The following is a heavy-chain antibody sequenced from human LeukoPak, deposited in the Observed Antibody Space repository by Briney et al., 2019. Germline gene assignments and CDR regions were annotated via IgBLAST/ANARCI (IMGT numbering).Heavy chain of an antibody. J-gene: IGHJ4*02. CDR2: ISSSSSYI. CDR3: ARDTYDSSGYYDY. V-gene: IGHV3-21*01. D-gene: IGHD3-22*01. Sequence: GGSLRLSCAASGFTFSSYWMSWVRQAPGKGLEWVSSISSSSSYIYYADSVKGRFTISRDNAKNSLYLQMNSLRAEDTAVYYCARDTYDSSGYYDYWGQGTLVTVSS. CDR1: GFTFSSYW.